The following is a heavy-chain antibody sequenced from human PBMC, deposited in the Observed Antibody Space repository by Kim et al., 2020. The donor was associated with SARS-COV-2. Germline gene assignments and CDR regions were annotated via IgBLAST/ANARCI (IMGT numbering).Heavy chain of an antibody. CDR3: ARGFDSSDNT. D-gene: IGHD3-22*01. Sequence: ASVKVSCKASGYTFSRYVLHWVRQAPGQRLEWMGWINAGNGNTKYSQKFQGRVTITRDTSANTGYMELSSLRSEDTAVYYCARGFDSSDNTWGQGTLVTVSS. CDR2: INAGNGNT. J-gene: IGHJ5*02. CDR1: GYTFSRYV. V-gene: IGHV1-3*01.